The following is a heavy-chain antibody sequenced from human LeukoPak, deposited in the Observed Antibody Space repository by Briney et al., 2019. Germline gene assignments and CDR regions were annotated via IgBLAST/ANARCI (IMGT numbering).Heavy chain of an antibody. V-gene: IGHV3-21*01. CDR2: ISSSSSYI. CDR3: ATGVYYDILTGYYNEDY. Sequence: PGGSLRLSCAASGFTFSSYSMNWVRQAPGKGLEWVSSISSSSSYIYYADSVKGRFTISRDNAKNSLYLQMNSLRAEDTAVYYRATGVYYDILTGYYNEDYWGQGTLVTVSS. J-gene: IGHJ4*02. CDR1: GFTFSSYS. D-gene: IGHD3-9*01.